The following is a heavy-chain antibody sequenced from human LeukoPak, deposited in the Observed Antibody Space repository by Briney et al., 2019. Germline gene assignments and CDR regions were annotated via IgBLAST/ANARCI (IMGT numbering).Heavy chain of an antibody. D-gene: IGHD3-10*01. Sequence: QPGGSLRLSCASSGFTFTSYAVSWVRQAPGKGLECVSTISYSGGTTYHTDSVKGRFTISRDISKNTVYLQMNSLKAEDTAVYYCAKDGVVRGLGPYYFDSWGQGSLVTVSS. CDR2: ISYSGGTT. J-gene: IGHJ4*02. CDR1: GFTFTSYA. V-gene: IGHV3-23*01. CDR3: AKDGVVRGLGPYYFDS.